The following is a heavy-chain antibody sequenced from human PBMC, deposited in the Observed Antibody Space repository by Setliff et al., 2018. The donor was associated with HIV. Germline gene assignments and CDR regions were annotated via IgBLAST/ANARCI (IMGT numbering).Heavy chain of an antibody. Sequence: AGGSLRLSCAASGFTFSSYAMHWVRQAPGKGLEWVAVISYDGSNKYYADSVKGRFTISRDNSKNTLYLQMSSLRAEDTAIYYCAKPAATNLVHLDYWGQGTLVTVSS. CDR3: AKPAATNLVHLDY. V-gene: IGHV3-30*04. CDR2: ISYDGSNK. J-gene: IGHJ4*02. D-gene: IGHD2-2*01. CDR1: GFTFSSYA.